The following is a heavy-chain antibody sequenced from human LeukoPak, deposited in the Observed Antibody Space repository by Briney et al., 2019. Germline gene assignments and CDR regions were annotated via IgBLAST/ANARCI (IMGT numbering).Heavy chain of an antibody. CDR1: GGSISSSNW. Sequence: SETLSLTCAVSGGSISSSNWWSWVRQPPGKGLEWIGEIYHSGSTNYNPSLKSRVTISVNTSKNQFSLKLSSVTAADTAVYYCARSTYYYDSSGYYYVSGAFDIWGQGTMVTVSS. V-gene: IGHV4-4*02. CDR3: ARSTYYYDSSGYYYVSGAFDI. D-gene: IGHD3-22*01. J-gene: IGHJ3*02. CDR2: IYHSGST.